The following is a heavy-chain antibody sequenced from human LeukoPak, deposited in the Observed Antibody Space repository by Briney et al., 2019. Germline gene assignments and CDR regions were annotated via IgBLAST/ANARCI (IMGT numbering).Heavy chain of an antibody. CDR1: GFTFSTYS. CDR2: ISSSSSYI. Sequence: GGSLILSCAASGFTFSTYSMHWVRQAPGKGLEWVSSISSSSSYIYFADSLKGRFTISRDNAKNSLYLQMNSLRAEDTAVYYCARGEIYTSGWTPSNYWGQGTLVTVSS. V-gene: IGHV3-21*01. J-gene: IGHJ4*02. D-gene: IGHD6-19*01. CDR3: ARGEIYTSGWTPSNY.